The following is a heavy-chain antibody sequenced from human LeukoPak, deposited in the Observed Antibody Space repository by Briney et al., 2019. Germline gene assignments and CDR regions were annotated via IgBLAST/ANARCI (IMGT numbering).Heavy chain of an antibody. CDR1: GGSFSGYY. CDR2: INHSGST. Sequence: SETLSLTCAVYGGSFSGYYWSWIRQPPGKGLEWIGEINHSGSTNYNPSLKSRVTISVDTSKSQFSLKLGSVTAADTAVYYCVRVREGAVAAWRQATLVTVPS. J-gene: IGHJ4*02. V-gene: IGHV4-34*01. D-gene: IGHD6-19*01. CDR3: VRVREGAVAA.